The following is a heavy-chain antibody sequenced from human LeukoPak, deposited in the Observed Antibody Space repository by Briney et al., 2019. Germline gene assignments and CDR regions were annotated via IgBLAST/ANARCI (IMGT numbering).Heavy chain of an antibody. CDR1: GFTFSTSA. Sequence: PGGSLRLSCAASGFTFSTSAMSWVCQAPGKGLEWVAKIKPDGSEEFYGDSVKGRFTISRDNARNTLYLQMNSLRAEDTAVYYCAREIYYRFDYWGQGTLGTVSS. CDR2: IKPDGSEE. J-gene: IGHJ4*02. CDR3: AREIYYRFDY. D-gene: IGHD1-26*01. V-gene: IGHV3-7*04.